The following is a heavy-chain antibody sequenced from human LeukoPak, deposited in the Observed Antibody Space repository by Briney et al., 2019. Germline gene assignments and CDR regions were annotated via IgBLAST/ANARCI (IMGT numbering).Heavy chain of an antibody. V-gene: IGHV3-74*01. CDR1: GFTFSSYW. CDR3: ARDRAAAAGPYDY. Sequence: PGGSLRLSCAASGFTFSSYWMHWVLQVPGKGLVWVSRINSDGSSTSYADSVKGRFTISRDNAKNTLYLQMNSLRAEDTAVYYCARDRAAAAGPYDYWGQGTPVTVSS. J-gene: IGHJ4*02. CDR2: INSDGSST. D-gene: IGHD6-13*01.